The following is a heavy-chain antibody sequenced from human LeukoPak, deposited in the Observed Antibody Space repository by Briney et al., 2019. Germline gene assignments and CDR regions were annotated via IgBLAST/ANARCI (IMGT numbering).Heavy chain of an antibody. D-gene: IGHD2-15*01. CDR3: ARRRCSGTACFPYYFDY. V-gene: IGHV4-59*08. J-gene: IGHJ4*02. CDR1: GXSISSYY. CDR2: IYYSGSA. Sequence: PSETLSLTCTVSGXSISSYYWNWIRQPPGKGLEWIGYIYYSGSASYNPSLKGRVTLSADMSMNQFSLNLSSVTAADTAVYYCARRRCSGTACFPYYFDYWGQGILVTVSS.